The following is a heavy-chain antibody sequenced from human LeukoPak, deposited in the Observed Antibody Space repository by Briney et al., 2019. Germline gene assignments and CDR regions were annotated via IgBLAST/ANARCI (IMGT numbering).Heavy chain of an antibody. J-gene: IGHJ4*02. V-gene: IGHV3-23*01. CDR3: AKTTVGYSSGRFPGWPADY. CDR1: GFAFGSYA. CDR2: IFGSGGSA. Sequence: PGGSLRLSCTASGFAFGSYAMYWVRQAPGKGLEWASGIFGSGGSAHYADSVKGRFTISRDNSKNTVYLEMNSLGAEDSAVYYCAKTTVGYSSGRFPGWPADYWGQGTLVTVSS. D-gene: IGHD2-15*01.